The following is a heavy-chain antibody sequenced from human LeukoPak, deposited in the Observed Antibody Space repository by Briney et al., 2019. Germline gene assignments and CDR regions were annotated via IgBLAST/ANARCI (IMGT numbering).Heavy chain of an antibody. D-gene: IGHD3-9*01. V-gene: IGHV4-39*01. J-gene: IGHJ4*02. CDR1: GGSISSSSYY. CDR3: LLTGYYLHYFDY. Sequence: PSETLSLTCTVSGGSISSSSYYWGWIRQPPGKGLAWIGSIYYSGSTYYNPSLKSRVTISVAPSKNQFTLKLSSVTAADTAVYYCLLTGYYLHYFDYWGQGTLVTVSS. CDR2: IYYSGST.